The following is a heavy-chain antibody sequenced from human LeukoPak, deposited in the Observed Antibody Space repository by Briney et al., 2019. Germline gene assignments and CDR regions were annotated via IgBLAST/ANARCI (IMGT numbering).Heavy chain of an antibody. J-gene: IGHJ1*01. Sequence: PSETLSLTCTVSGGSISSYYWSWIRQPPGKGLEWIGYIYYSGSTNHNPSLKSRVTISVDTSKNQFSLKLSSVTAADTAVYYCASFDSSGYYGAVYFQHWGQGTLVTVSS. CDR1: GGSISSYY. V-gene: IGHV4-59*08. D-gene: IGHD3-22*01. CDR2: IYYSGST. CDR3: ASFDSSGYYGAVYFQH.